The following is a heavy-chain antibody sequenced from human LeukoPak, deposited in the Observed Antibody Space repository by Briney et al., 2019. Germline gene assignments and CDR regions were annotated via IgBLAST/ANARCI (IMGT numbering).Heavy chain of an antibody. CDR2: INHSGGT. CDR1: GGSFSGYY. V-gene: IGHV4-34*01. J-gene: IGHJ4*02. D-gene: IGHD2-2*01. CDR3: ASSGCSSTSCPPDY. Sequence: PSETLSLTCAVYGGSFSGYYWSWIRQPPGKGLEWIGEINHSGGTNYNPSLKSRVTISVDTSKNQFSLKLSSVTAADTAVYYCASSGCSSTSCPPDYWGQGTLVTVSS.